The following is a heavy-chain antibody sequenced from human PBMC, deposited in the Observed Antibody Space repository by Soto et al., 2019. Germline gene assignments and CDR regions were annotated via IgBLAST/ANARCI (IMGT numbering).Heavy chain of an antibody. CDR1: GYTFTDYY. Sequence: AASVKVSCKASGYTFTDYYMHWVRQAPGQGLEWMGWINPNSGGTNYAQKFQGRVTMTRDTSISTAYMELNRLRSDDTAVYYCARDQSPSSGWPGMDVWGQGTTVTVPS. D-gene: IGHD6-19*01. V-gene: IGHV1-2*02. CDR3: ARDQSPSSGWPGMDV. J-gene: IGHJ6*02. CDR2: INPNSGGT.